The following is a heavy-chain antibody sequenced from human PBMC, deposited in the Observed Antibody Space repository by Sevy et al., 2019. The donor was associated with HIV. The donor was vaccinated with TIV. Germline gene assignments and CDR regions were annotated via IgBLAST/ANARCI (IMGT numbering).Heavy chain of an antibody. V-gene: IGHV1-2*02. Sequence: ASVNVSYKASAYTFTGHYIHWMRQAPGQGLECMGWINPNSGGTIYAQKFQGRVTMTRDTSISTAYMELSRLRSDDTAVYYCARGGVVVEPAARGYFDYWGQGTLVTVSS. CDR3: ARGGVVVEPAARGYFDY. D-gene: IGHD2-2*01. CDR2: INPNSGGT. J-gene: IGHJ4*02. CDR1: AYTFTGHY.